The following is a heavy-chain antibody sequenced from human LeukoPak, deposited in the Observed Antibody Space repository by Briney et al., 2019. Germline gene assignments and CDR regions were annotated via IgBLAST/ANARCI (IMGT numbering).Heavy chain of an antibody. CDR2: VSSGFHA. CDR1: GFTLGSHD. CDR3: VREARGYHYTYFDY. Sequence: GGTLRLSCTASGFTLGSHDMHWVRQIPGQGLEWVAAVSSGFHAFFADSVQGRFTVSREDARNSLYLQMNSLRAGDTAVYYCVREARGYHYTYFDYWGQGTLVTVSS. D-gene: IGHD5-18*01. J-gene: IGHJ4*02. V-gene: IGHV3-13*01.